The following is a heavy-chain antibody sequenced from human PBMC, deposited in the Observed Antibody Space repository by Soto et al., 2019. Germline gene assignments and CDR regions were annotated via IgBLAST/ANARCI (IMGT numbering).Heavy chain of an antibody. CDR2: IIPIFGTA. D-gene: IGHD6-13*01. CDR1: GGTFSSYA. V-gene: IGHV1-69*12. J-gene: IGHJ6*02. CDR3: LAAAGAYYYDGMDV. Sequence: QVQLVQSGAEVKKPGSSVKVSCKASGGTFSSYAISWVRQAPGQGLEWMGGIIPIFGTANYAQKFQGRVTIPADEATSAADKELGSLSSEGRVVYYWLAAAGAYYYDGMDVWGQGTTVTVSS.